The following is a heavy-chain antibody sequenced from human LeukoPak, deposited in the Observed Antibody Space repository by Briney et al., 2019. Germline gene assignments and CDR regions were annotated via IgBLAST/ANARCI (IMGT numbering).Heavy chain of an antibody. Sequence: ASVKVSCKASGYTFTSYGISWVRQAPGQGLEWMEWISAYNGNTNYAQKLQGRVTMTTDTSTSTAYMELRSLRSDDTAVYYCARDRRNVVVPAVAFDYWGQGTLVTVSS. CDR1: GYTFTSYG. CDR3: ARDRRNVVVPAVAFDY. D-gene: IGHD2-2*01. J-gene: IGHJ4*02. CDR2: ISAYNGNT. V-gene: IGHV1-18*04.